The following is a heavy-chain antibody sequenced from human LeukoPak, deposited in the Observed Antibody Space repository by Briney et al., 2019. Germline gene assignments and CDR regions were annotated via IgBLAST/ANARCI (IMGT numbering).Heavy chain of an antibody. V-gene: IGHV4-4*02. CDR2: VHLDGRT. D-gene: IGHD2-8*01. J-gene: IGHJ4*02. CDR1: GGSVTSTNW. CDR3: ARDLGKSLPAVMAWAY. Sequence: SETLSLTCGVSGGSVTSTNWWTWVRQPPGKGLEWNGEVHLDGRTNYNPSLKSRRTMSVDLSENHISLKLTSVTAADTAVYYCARDLGKSLPAVMAWAYWGQGTLVTVSS.